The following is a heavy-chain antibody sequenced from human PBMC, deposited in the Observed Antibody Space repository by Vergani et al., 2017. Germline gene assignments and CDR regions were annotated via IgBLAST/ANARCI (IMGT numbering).Heavy chain of an antibody. CDR1: GFTFSDYY. J-gene: IGHJ4*02. V-gene: IGHV3-30-3*01. Sequence: VQLVESGGGLVKPGGSLRLSCAASGFTFSDYYMSWIRQAPGKGLEWVAVISYDGSNKYYADSVKGRFTISRDNSKNTLYLQMNSLRAEDTAVYYCARGRIAVAAWGYWGQGTLVTVSS. CDR2: ISYDGSNK. D-gene: IGHD6-19*01. CDR3: ARGRIAVAAWGY.